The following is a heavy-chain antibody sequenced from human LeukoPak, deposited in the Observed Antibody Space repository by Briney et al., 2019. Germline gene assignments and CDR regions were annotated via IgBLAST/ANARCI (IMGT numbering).Heavy chain of an antibody. J-gene: IGHJ4*02. V-gene: IGHV3-30*04. CDR3: ARVMVRGVIGFDY. CDR2: ISYDGSNK. Sequence: GGSLRLSCAASGFTFSSYAMHWVRQAPGKGLEWVAVISYDGSNKYYADSVKGRFTISRDNSKNTLYLQMNSLRAEDTAVYYCARVMVRGVIGFDYWGQGTLVTVSS. CDR1: GFTFSSYA. D-gene: IGHD3-10*01.